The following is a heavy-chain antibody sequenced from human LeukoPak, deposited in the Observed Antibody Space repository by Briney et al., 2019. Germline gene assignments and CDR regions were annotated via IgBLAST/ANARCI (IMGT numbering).Heavy chain of an antibody. J-gene: IGHJ4*02. CDR3: ARGSNSSGYYGLIDY. CDR2: ISYDGSNK. V-gene: IGHV3-30*01. D-gene: IGHD3-22*01. CDR1: GFTFSSYA. Sequence: GGSLRLSCAASGFTFSSYAMHWVRQAPGKGLEWVAVISYDGSNKYYADSVKGRFTISRDNSKNTLYLQMNSLRAEDTAVYYCARGSNSSGYYGLIDYWGQGTLVTVSS.